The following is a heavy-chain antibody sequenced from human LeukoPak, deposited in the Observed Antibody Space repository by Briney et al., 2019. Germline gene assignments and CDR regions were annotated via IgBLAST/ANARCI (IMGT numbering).Heavy chain of an antibody. J-gene: IGHJ4*02. V-gene: IGHV4-34*01. CDR2: INHSGST. CDR1: GGSFSGYY. CDR3: ARGRRSYFDY. Sequence: SETLSLTCAVYGGSFSGYYWSWIRQPPGKGLEWIGEINHSGSTNYNPSLKSRVTISVDTPKNQFSLKLSSVTAADTAVYYCARGRRSYFDYWGQGTLVTVSS.